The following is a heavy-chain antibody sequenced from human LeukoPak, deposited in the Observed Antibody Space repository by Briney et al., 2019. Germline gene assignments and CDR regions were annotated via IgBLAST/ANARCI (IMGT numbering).Heavy chain of an antibody. J-gene: IGHJ4*02. Sequence: ASVKVSCKASGYTFTGYYMHWVRQAPGHGLEWMGWINPNSGGTNYAQKFQGRVTMTRDTSISTAYMELSRLRSDDTAVYYCAKDYYESSGYQDYWGQGTLVTVSS. CDR3: AKDYYESSGYQDY. V-gene: IGHV1-2*02. CDR2: INPNSGGT. CDR1: GYTFTGYY. D-gene: IGHD3-22*01.